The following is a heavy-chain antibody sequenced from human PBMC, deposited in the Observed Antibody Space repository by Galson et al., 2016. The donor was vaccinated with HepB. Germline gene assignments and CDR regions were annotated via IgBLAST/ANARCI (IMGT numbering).Heavy chain of an antibody. D-gene: IGHD2-21*02. CDR2: ISNSGGA. CDR3: ARDPCGGDCRGHYDY. Sequence: TLSLTCTVSGGSISSSVFYWTWIRQHPGKGLEWVGYISNSGGAYYNPSLKSRVTISVDTSKNQFSLKLSSVTAADTAVYYCARDPCGGDCRGHYDYWGQGTLVTVSS. J-gene: IGHJ4*02. V-gene: IGHV4-31*03. CDR1: GGSISSSVFY.